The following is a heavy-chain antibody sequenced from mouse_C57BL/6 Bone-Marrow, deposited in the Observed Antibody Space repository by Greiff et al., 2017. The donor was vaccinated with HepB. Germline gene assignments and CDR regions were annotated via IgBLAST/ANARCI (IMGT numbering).Heavy chain of an antibody. CDR1: GYTFTSYW. D-gene: IGHD1-1*01. J-gene: IGHJ1*03. CDR2: IDPNSGGT. V-gene: IGHV1-72*01. CDR3: ARSLYYYGSSYWYFDV. Sequence: QVQLQQPGAELVKPGASVKLSCKASGYTFTSYWMHWGKQRPGRGLEWIGRIDPNSGGTKYNEKFKSKATLTVDKPSSTAYMQLSSLTSEDSAVYYCARSLYYYGSSYWYFDVWGTGTTVTVSS.